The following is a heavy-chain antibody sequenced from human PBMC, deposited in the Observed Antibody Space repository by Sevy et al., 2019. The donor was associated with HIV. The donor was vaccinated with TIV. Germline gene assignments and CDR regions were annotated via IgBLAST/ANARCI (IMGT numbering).Heavy chain of an antibody. V-gene: IGHV3-73*01. CDR2: IRSRVNSHAT. J-gene: IGHJ4*02. Sequence: GGSLRLSCAASGFTFSGSAMHWVRQASGKGLEWVGRIRSRVNSHATAYAASVKGRFTISRDDSENTAFLQMVSLKTEDTAVYYCTASMKTDVLRYFDWLEEPPFDHWGQGTLVTVSS. D-gene: IGHD3-9*01. CDR1: GFTFSGSA. CDR3: TASMKTDVLRYFDWLEEPPFDH.